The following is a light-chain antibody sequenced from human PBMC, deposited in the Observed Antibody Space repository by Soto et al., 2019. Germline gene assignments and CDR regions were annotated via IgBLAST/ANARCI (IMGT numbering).Light chain of an antibody. CDR2: DVS. J-gene: IGLJ1*01. V-gene: IGLV2-14*01. Sequence: LTRPASVSGSPEQSVAISSTGTSSDVGGYNYVSWYQQHPGKAPKLMVYDVSNRPSGVSNRFSGSKSGNTASLTISGLQAEDEADYYCSSYTSSSTYVFGTGTKVTVL. CDR3: SSYTSSSTYV. CDR1: SSDVGGYNY.